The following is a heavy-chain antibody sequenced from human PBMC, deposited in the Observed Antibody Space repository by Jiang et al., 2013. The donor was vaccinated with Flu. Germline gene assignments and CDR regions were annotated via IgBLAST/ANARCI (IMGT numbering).Heavy chain of an antibody. CDR2: IYYMGAP. D-gene: IGHD3-22*01. CDR1: GGSISSYY. V-gene: IGHV4-59*13. CDR3: ARDVYYDSSGYFDY. Sequence: TLSLTCTVSGGSISSYYWSWIRQPPGKGLEWIGYIYYMGAPTTTPPLKSRVTISVDTSKNQFSLKLSSVTAADTAVYYCARDVYYDSSGYFDYWGQGTLVTVSS. J-gene: IGHJ4*02.